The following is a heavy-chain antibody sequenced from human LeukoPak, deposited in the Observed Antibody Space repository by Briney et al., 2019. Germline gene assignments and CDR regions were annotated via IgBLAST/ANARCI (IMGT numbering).Heavy chain of an antibody. Sequence: VKVSCKAXXXXXSXXAISWXRXAPGXGLXXMXXFXPEDGXTXYAQKFQGRVTMTEDTSTDTAYMELSSLRSEDTAVYYCATAPSIEWELLPLGRRYYYYYGMDVWGQGTTVTVSS. D-gene: IGHD1-26*01. CDR1: XXXXSXXA. CDR2: FXPEDGXT. CDR3: ATAPSIEWELLPLGRRYYYYYGMDV. J-gene: IGHJ6*02. V-gene: IGHV1-24*01.